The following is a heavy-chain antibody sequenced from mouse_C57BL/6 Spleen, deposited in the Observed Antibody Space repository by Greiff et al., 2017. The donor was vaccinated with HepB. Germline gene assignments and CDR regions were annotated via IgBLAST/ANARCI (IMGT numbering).Heavy chain of an antibody. D-gene: IGHD2-3*01. Sequence: VQLQQSGPELVKPGASVKISCKASGYAFSSSWMNWVKQRPGKGLEWIGRIYPGDGDTNYNGKFKGKATLTADKSSSTAYMQLSSLTSEDSAVYFCARVVGYSYYFDYWGQGTTLTVSS. V-gene: IGHV1-82*01. J-gene: IGHJ2*01. CDR2: IYPGDGDT. CDR3: ARVVGYSYYFDY. CDR1: GYAFSSSW.